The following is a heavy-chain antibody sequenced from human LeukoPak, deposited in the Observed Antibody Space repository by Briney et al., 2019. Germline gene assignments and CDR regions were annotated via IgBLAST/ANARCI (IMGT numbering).Heavy chain of an antibody. Sequence: PSETLSLNCTVSGGSISSYYWRWIRQPPGKGLEWIGYIYYSGSTNYNPSLKSRVTISVDTSKNQFSLKLSFVTAADTAVYYCARRLPISGYYGIDVWGQGTTVTVSS. V-gene: IGHV4-59*08. CDR1: GGSISSYY. J-gene: IGHJ6*02. CDR2: IYYSGST. CDR3: ARRLPISGYYGIDV. D-gene: IGHD2-2*02.